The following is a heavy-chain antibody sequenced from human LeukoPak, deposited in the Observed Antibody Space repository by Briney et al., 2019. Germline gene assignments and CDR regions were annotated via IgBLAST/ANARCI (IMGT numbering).Heavy chain of an antibody. CDR2: IIPIFGTA. J-gene: IGHJ4*02. V-gene: IGHV1-69*05. Sequence: SVKVSCKASGGTFSSYAISWARQAPGQGLEWMGGIIPIFGTANYAQKFQGRVTITTDESTSTAYMELSSLRSEDTAVYYCAREHPYRSGGSCYWFDYWGQGTLVTVSS. D-gene: IGHD2-15*01. CDR1: GGTFSSYA. CDR3: AREHPYRSGGSCYWFDY.